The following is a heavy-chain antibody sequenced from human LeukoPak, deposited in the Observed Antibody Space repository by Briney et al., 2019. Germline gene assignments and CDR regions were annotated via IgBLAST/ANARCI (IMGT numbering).Heavy chain of an antibody. V-gene: IGHV1-2*02. CDR1: GYTFTAYN. CDR2: MNPYTGDT. D-gene: IGHD5-12*01. CDR3: LRDVHNFNDDY. Sequence: ASVKVSCKASGYTFTAYNIHWVRQAPGQGLEWVGYMNPYTGDTKFAQAFQGRATMTRDTSISTGYMELSRLRADDTAVYYCLRDVHNFNDDYWGQGTLVTVSS. J-gene: IGHJ4*02.